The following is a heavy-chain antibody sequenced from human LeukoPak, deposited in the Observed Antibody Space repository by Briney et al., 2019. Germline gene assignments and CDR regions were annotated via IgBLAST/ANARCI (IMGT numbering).Heavy chain of an antibody. J-gene: IGHJ4*02. CDR3: AGSLPFDF. Sequence: GGSLRLSCAASGFTFSSYGMHWVRQAPGKGLEWVAVISYDGSNKYYADSVKGRFTISRDNSKNTLYLQMNSLRAEDTAVYYCAGSLPFDFWGQGALVTVSS. V-gene: IGHV3-30*03. CDR2: ISYDGSNK. CDR1: GFTFSSYG.